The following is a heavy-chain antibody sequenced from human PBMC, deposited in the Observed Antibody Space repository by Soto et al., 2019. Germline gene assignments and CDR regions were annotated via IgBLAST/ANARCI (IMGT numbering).Heavy chain of an antibody. CDR3: ARGEDDSSGYYAGFYYYYYGMDV. CDR2: INHSGST. Sequence: SETLSLTCAVYGGSFSSYYWSWIRQPQGKGLEWIGEINHSGSTNYNPSLKSRVTISVDTSKNQFSLKLSSVTAADTAVYYCARGEDDSSGYYAGFYYYYYGMDVWGQGTTVTVSS. J-gene: IGHJ6*02. V-gene: IGHV4-34*01. CDR1: GGSFSSYY. D-gene: IGHD3-22*01.